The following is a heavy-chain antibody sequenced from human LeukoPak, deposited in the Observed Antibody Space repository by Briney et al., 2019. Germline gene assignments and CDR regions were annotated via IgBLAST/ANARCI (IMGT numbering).Heavy chain of an antibody. V-gene: IGHV4-38-2*01. CDR1: GYSISSGYY. D-gene: IGHD2-15*01. Sequence: SETLSLTCAVSGYSISSGYYWGWIWQPPGKGLEWIGSIYHSGSTYYNPSLKSRVTISVDTSKNQFSLKLSSVTAADTAVYYCARVRGTRYYYYYYMDVWGKGTTVTVSS. J-gene: IGHJ6*03. CDR3: ARVRGTRYYYYYYMDV. CDR2: IYHSGST.